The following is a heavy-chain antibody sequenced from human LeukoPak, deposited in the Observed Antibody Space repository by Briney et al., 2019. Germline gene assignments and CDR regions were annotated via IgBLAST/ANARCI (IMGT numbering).Heavy chain of an antibody. J-gene: IGHJ4*02. CDR2: IIPVFGTV. CDR3: ARDGLLCEKNSWELLLY. Sequence: SVKVSCKASGYTFTSYAISWVRQAPGQGLEWLGGIIPVFGTVNYAQKFQGRVTITAVESTNTAYMELSNLRSDDTAVYYCARDGLLCEKNSWELLLYWGQGTLVTVSS. D-gene: IGHD2-15*01. CDR1: GYTFTSYA. V-gene: IGHV1-69*13.